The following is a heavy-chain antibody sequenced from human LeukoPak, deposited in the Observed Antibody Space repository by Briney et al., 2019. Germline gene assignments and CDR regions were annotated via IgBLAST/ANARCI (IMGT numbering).Heavy chain of an antibody. CDR3: ARDHSYGFDY. D-gene: IGHD5-18*01. Sequence: GGSLRLSCAASGFTFSSYAMSWVRQAPGKGLEWVSAISGSGGSTYYADSVKGRFTISRDNAKNSLYLQMNSPRAEDTAVYYCARDHSYGFDYWGQGTLVTVSS. CDR2: ISGSGGST. V-gene: IGHV3-23*01. CDR1: GFTFSSYA. J-gene: IGHJ4*02.